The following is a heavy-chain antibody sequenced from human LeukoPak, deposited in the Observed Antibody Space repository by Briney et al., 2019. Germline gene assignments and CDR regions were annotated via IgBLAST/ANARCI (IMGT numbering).Heavy chain of an antibody. J-gene: IGHJ4*02. Sequence: GASVRLSCAASGFSFTNYGMHWVRQAPGKGLEGVAVIYSGGNNKYYADSVKGRFTISRDNSKNTLYLQMNSLRAEDTAVYFCARSHKEHSDYAALDYWGPGSQVTVSS. CDR2: IYSGGNNK. D-gene: IGHD5-12*01. V-gene: IGHV3-33*01. CDR3: ARSHKEHSDYAALDY. CDR1: GFSFTNYG.